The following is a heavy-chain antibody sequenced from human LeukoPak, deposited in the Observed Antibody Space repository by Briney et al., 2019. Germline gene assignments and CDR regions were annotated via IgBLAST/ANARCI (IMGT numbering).Heavy chain of an antibody. D-gene: IGHD4-17*01. CDR3: AKDTVTSDTSFDY. CDR2: ISYDGSNK. Sequence: GGSLRLSCAASGITFSSYGMHWVRQAPGKGLEWVAVISYDGSNKDYADSVKGRFTISRDNSKNTLYLQMNSLRAEDTAVYYCAKDTVTSDTSFDYWGQGTLVTVSS. CDR1: GITFSSYG. J-gene: IGHJ4*02. V-gene: IGHV3-30*18.